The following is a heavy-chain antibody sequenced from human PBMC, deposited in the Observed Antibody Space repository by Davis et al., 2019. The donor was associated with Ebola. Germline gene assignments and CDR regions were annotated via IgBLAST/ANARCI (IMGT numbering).Heavy chain of an antibody. CDR3: ARVGITMVQGVMDYYYYYGRDV. D-gene: IGHD3-10*01. V-gene: IGHV4-4*02. Sequence: SDILSPTCPVSRGPLRSSNWWRWISPPQGKGPEWLGEIYHSGSTNYNPSLKSRVTISVDKSKNQFSLKLSSVTAADTAVYHCARVGITMVQGVMDYYYYYGRDVWGQGTTVTVSS. J-gene: IGHJ6*02. CDR1: RGPLRSSNW. CDR2: IYHSGST.